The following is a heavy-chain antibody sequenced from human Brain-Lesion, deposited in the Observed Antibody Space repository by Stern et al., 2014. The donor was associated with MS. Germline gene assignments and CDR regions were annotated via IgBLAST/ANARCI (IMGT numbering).Heavy chain of an antibody. V-gene: IGHV3-9*01. CDR2: ISWNSDSI. Sequence: MQLVQSGGGLVQPGRSLRLSCAASGFTFEDYGMHWVRHAPGQGLEWVSGISWNSDSIAYSDSVKGRFTISRDNAKHSLYLQMNSLRTEDTALYYCAKGRSPYYYYGMDVWGQGTTVTVSS. J-gene: IGHJ6*02. CDR1: GFTFEDYG. CDR3: AKGRSPYYYYGMDV. D-gene: IGHD3-3*01.